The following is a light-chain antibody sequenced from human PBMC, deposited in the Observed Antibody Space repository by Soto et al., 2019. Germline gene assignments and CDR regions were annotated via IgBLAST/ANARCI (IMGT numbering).Light chain of an antibody. J-gene: IGKJ1*01. CDR1: QSISVW. CDR3: QHYSAYST. CDR2: MAS. Sequence: DIQMTQSPTTLSASVGDRVTITCRASQSISVWLSWYQQKPGKAPKLLIYMASTLESGVPSRFSGSGSGTEFTLTISSLQPDDFATYYCQHYSAYSTFGQGTRVEI. V-gene: IGKV1-5*03.